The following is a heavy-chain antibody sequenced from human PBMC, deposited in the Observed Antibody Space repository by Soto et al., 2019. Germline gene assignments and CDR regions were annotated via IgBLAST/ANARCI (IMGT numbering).Heavy chain of an antibody. Sequence: QVHLQESGPGLVRTSGTLSLTCAVSGASISSTTSNHWWSWVRQPPGKGLEWIGEIYHSGSTNYNPSLKCRVTMSVDKSTNQFSLKLTSVTAADTAVYWCARMVGATLVDFGGQGTLVTVSS. CDR3: ARMVGATLVDF. J-gene: IGHJ4*02. CDR2: IYHSGST. V-gene: IGHV4-4*01. CDR1: GASISSTTSNHW. D-gene: IGHD1-26*01.